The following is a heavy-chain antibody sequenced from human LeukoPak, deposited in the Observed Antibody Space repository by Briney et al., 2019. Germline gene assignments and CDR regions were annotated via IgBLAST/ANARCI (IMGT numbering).Heavy chain of an antibody. J-gene: IGHJ4*02. D-gene: IGHD2-2*01. CDR3: ARGRGSSWYIDY. V-gene: IGHV5-51*01. CDR1: GSRFTSYW. Sequence: GGSLQISCQGSGSRFTSYWIGWVRQVPGKGLGWMGIIYPGDSDTRYSPSFQGQVTISADKSISTAYLQWSSLKASDTAMYYCARGRGSSWYIDYWGQGTLVTVSS. CDR2: IYPGDSDT.